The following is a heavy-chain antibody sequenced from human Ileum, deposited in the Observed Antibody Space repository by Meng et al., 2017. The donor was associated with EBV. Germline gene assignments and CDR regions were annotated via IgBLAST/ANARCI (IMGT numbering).Heavy chain of an antibody. Sequence: QQQLGLEEAKHPDAPSLSCPVSGGSSSRIYGWSWVRQPSGKGLEWIGETSHSGSTNYSPSLKSRVTISLDKSKNQLSLKLNSVTAADTAVYYCASSDYYRSDYWGQGTLVTVSS. CDR3: ASSDYYRSDY. J-gene: IGHJ4*02. V-gene: IGHV4-4*03. CDR2: TSHSGST. D-gene: IGHD3-22*01. CDR1: GGSSSRIYG.